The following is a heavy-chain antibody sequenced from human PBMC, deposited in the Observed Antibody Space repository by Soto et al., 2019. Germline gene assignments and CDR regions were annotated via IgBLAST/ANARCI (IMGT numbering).Heavy chain of an antibody. CDR2: INGDGTVT. CDR3: ASASVADAFDL. D-gene: IGHD2-21*01. CDR1: GFTFSDYW. V-gene: IGHV3-74*01. J-gene: IGHJ3*01. Sequence: EMQLVESGGGLVQPGGSLRLSCTVSGFTFSDYWMHWVRQTPGKGLMWVSRINGDGTVTSYADSVEGRYTISRDNAKNTLYLQVNSLRAEDTAVYYCASASVADAFDLWGQGTMVAVSS.